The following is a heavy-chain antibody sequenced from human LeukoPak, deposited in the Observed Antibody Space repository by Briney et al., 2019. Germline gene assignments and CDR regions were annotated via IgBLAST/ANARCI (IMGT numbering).Heavy chain of an antibody. J-gene: IGHJ4*02. V-gene: IGHV4-38-2*02. CDR1: GYSISSGYY. CDR3: ARDPTVLRYFDWLYYFDY. D-gene: IGHD3-9*01. CDR2: MSHSGST. Sequence: SETLSLTCTVSGYSISSGYYWGWIRQPPGKGLEWIGSMSHSGSTYYNPSLKSRVTISVDTSKNQFSLKLSSVTAADTAVYYCARDPTVLRYFDWLYYFDYWGQGTLVTVSS.